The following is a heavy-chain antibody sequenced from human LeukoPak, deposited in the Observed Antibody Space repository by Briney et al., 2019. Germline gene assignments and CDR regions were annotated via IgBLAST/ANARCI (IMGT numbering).Heavy chain of an antibody. Sequence: PGGSLRLSCAASGFAFSSYAMTWVRQAPGKGLEWVSVISGRGYVTHYADSVKGRFSISRDNAKNKMYLKMNSLSAEETALYYCVKGCSSTGCYTSECWGQGTLVTVSS. D-gene: IGHD2-2*02. CDR3: VKGCSSTGCYTSEC. J-gene: IGHJ4*02. CDR2: ISGRGYVT. V-gene: IGHV3-23*01. CDR1: GFAFSSYA.